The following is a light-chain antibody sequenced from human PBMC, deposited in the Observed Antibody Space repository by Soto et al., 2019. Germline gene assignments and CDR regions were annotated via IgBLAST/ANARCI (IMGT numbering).Light chain of an antibody. CDR3: QKSHTNPLT. CDR1: QSISRY. Sequence: DIQMTQSPSSLSASVGDSVTISCRASQSISRYLNWYQQKPGKAPKLLIFSASGLQSGVPSRFSGGGYRTEFTLTISSLQLEDFATYYCQKSHTNPLTFGGGTKVEIK. CDR2: SAS. J-gene: IGKJ4*01. V-gene: IGKV1-39*01.